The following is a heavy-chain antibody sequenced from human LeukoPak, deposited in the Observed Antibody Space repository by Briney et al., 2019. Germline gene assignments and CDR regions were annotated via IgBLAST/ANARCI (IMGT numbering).Heavy chain of an antibody. CDR3: ARDGEYGTGSYYRGCFDY. D-gene: IGHD3-10*01. J-gene: IGHJ4*02. V-gene: IGHV3-48*03. Sequence: GSLRLSCAASGFTFSSYEMNWVRQAPGKGLEWVSDISSRGTTTFYAESVKGRFTISRDNGKNSLYLQMNSLRVEDTAVYYCARDGEYGTGSYYRGCFDYWGQGILVTVSS. CDR2: ISSRGTTT. CDR1: GFTFSSYE.